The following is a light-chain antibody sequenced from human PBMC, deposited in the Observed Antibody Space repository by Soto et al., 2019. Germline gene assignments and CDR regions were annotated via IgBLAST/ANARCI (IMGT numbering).Light chain of an antibody. CDR1: SNDVGAYNY. Sequence: QSALTQPHSVSGSPGQSVIISCTGTSNDVGAYNYVSWYQPHPGKAPKLVIYDVSKRPSGIPARFSGSKSGNAASLTISGLQAEDEADYFCCSYAVRDTFFVFGTGTKLTVL. V-gene: IGLV2-11*01. J-gene: IGLJ1*01. CDR2: DVS. CDR3: CSYAVRDTFFV.